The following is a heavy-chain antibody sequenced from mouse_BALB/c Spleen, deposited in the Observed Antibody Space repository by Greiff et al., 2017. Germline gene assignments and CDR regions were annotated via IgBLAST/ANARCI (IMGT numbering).Heavy chain of an antibody. CDR2: ISDGGSYT. D-gene: IGHD2-12*01. V-gene: IGHV5-4*02. Sequence: EVQLVESGGGLVKPGGSLKLSCAASGFTFSDYYMYWVRQTPEKRLEWVATISDGGSYTYYPDSVKGRFTISRDNAKNNLYLQMSSLKSEDTAMYYCARDHYKQGAMDYWGQGTSVTVAS. CDR1: GFTFSDYY. CDR3: ARDHYKQGAMDY. J-gene: IGHJ4*01.